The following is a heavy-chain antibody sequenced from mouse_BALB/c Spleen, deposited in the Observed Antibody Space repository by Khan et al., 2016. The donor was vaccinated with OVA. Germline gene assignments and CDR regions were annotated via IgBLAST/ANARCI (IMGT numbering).Heavy chain of an antibody. CDR3: TRREKYGYDPSWFAY. J-gene: IGHJ3*01. V-gene: IGHV1-61*01. CDR2: IDPSDSET. D-gene: IGHD2-2*01. Sequence: VQLQESGAELVRPGASVKLSCKASGYTFTSYWMNWVKQRPGQGLEWIGMIDPSDSETHYNQMFKDKATLTVDKSSSTAYMQLSSLTSEDSAVYSCTRREKYGYDPSWFAYWGPGTLVTVSA. CDR1: GYTFTSYW.